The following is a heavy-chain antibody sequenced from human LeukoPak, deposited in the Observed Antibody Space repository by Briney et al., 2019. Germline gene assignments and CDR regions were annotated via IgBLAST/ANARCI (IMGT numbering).Heavy chain of an antibody. V-gene: IGHV4-4*07. CDR3: ARDRGQYYDSSGYAL. D-gene: IGHD3-22*01. CDR1: GGSISSYY. Sequence: SETLSLTCTVSGGSISSYYWSWIRQPAGKGLEWIGRIYTSGSTNYNLSLKSRVSMSVDTSKNQFSLKLSSVTAADTAVYYCARDRGQYYDSSGYALWGQGTLVTVSS. CDR2: IYTSGST. J-gene: IGHJ4*02.